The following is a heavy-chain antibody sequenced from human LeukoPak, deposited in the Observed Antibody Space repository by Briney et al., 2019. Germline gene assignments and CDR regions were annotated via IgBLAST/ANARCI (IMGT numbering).Heavy chain of an antibody. Sequence: GGSLRLSCAASGFTSSSYWMSWVRQAPGKGLEWVANIKQDGSEENYVDSVKGRFTISRDNAKNSLYLQMNSLRAEDTAVYYCASLGTYCSGGSCYFGKPYYYGMDVWGQGTTVTVSS. V-gene: IGHV3-7*01. CDR2: IKQDGSEE. D-gene: IGHD2-15*01. CDR1: GFTSSSYW. CDR3: ASLGTYCSGGSCYFGKPYYYGMDV. J-gene: IGHJ6*02.